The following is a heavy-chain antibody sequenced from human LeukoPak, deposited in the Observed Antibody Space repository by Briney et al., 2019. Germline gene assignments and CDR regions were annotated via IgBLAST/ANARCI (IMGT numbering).Heavy chain of an antibody. Sequence: GGSLRLSCAASGFILSDYYMSWIRQAQGKGLEWVSYISSGGSTIYYADSVKGRFTISRDNAKNPLYLQMNSLRAEDTAVYYCARDRILPNDYWGQGTLVTVSS. CDR1: GFILSDYY. CDR3: ARDRILPNDY. V-gene: IGHV3-11*04. J-gene: IGHJ4*02. D-gene: IGHD2-15*01. CDR2: ISSGGSTI.